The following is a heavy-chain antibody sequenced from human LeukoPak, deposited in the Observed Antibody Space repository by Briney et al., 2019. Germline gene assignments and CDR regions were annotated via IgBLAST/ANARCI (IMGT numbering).Heavy chain of an antibody. Sequence: GGSLRLSCAASGFTFGSYAMHWVRQTPGKGLEWVAVISYDRNNIYYTDSVKGRFTISRDNAKNSLYLQMNSLRAEDTAVYYCARATRSITIFGVVITINYYYGMDVWGQGTTVTVSS. V-gene: IGHV3-30-3*01. D-gene: IGHD3-3*01. CDR1: GFTFGSYA. CDR2: ISYDRNNI. J-gene: IGHJ6*02. CDR3: ARATRSITIFGVVITINYYYGMDV.